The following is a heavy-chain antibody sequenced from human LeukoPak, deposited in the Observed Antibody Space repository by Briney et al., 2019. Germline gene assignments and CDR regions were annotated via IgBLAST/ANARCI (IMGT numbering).Heavy chain of an antibody. CDR3: ARFGYYEFWWGYYPDY. J-gene: IGHJ4*02. CDR1: VGSFSSYY. Sequence: KPSETLSLTCTVSVGSFSSYYWSWIRQPPGKGLECIAYIYYSGSTNYNPSLKRRVTISVDTSKNQFYLKLSSVTAADTAVYYCARFGYYEFWWGYYPDYWGQGTLVTVSS. V-gene: IGHV4-59*01. D-gene: IGHD3-3*01. CDR2: IYYSGST.